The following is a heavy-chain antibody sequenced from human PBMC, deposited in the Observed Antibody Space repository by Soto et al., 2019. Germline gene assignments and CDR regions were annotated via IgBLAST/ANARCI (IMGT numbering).Heavy chain of an antibody. CDR3: AKVIPEAYYGMDV. Sequence: PGGSLRLSCAASGFTFSNAWMNWVRQAPGKGLEWVGRIKSKTDGGTTDYAAPVKGRFTISRDDSKNTLYLQMNSLKTEDTAVYYCAKVIPEAYYGMDVWGQGTTVTVSS. CDR1: GFTFSNAW. D-gene: IGHD2-21*01. V-gene: IGHV3-15*07. CDR2: IKSKTDGGTT. J-gene: IGHJ6*02.